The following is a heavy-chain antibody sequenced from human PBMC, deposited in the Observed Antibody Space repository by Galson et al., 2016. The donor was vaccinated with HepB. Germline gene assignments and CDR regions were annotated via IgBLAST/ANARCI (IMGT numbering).Heavy chain of an antibody. CDR3: AKEDFCSDVGCPAGQ. CDR2: ISGSGRHE. D-gene: IGHD3-3*01. J-gene: IGHJ4*02. V-gene: IGHV3-30*04. CDR1: GFTFRMYS. Sequence: SLRLSCAASGFTFRMYSIHWMRQAPGKGLEWVAVISGSGRHEHYADSVKGRFSISRDNSRNMVHLQMSSLRPDDTAVYYCAKEDFCSDVGCPAGQWGPGVLVTVSS.